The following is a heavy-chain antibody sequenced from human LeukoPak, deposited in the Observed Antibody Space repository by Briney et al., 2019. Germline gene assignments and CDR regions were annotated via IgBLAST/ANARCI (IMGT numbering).Heavy chain of an antibody. CDR3: ARQKQWLAIDY. CDR2: INHSGGT. CDR1: GGSFSGYY. V-gene: IGHV4-34*01. D-gene: IGHD6-19*01. Sequence: SETLSLTCAVYGGSFSGYYWSWIRQPPGKGLEWIGEINHSGGTNYNPSLKSRVTISVDTSKNQFSLKLNSVTAADTAVYYCARQKQWLAIDYWGQGTLVTVSS. J-gene: IGHJ4*02.